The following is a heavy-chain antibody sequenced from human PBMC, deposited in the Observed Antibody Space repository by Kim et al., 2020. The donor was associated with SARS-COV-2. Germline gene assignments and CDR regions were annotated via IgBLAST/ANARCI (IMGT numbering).Heavy chain of an antibody. V-gene: IGHV3-23*01. CDR2: T. CDR3: ETVIAAAGSGY. Sequence: TYYAEDVKGRFTISGDNAKNALYLQMNSLRADDTAIYYCETVIAAAGSGYWGQGTLVTVSS. J-gene: IGHJ4*02. D-gene: IGHD6-13*01.